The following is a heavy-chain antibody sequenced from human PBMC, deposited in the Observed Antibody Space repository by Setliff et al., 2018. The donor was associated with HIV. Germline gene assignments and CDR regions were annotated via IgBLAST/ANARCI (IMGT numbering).Heavy chain of an antibody. CDR2: IIPILGIA. V-gene: IGHV1-69*10. CDR3: ARDHQTMLWLDY. D-gene: IGHD2-21*01. Sequence: GASVKVSCKPSGYTFTTYGLSWVRQAPGQGLEWMGGIIPILGIASYAQKFQGRVTITADISTRTVYMELSSLTSEDTAIYYCARDHQTMLWLDYWGQGTLVTVSS. CDR1: GYTFTTYG. J-gene: IGHJ4*02.